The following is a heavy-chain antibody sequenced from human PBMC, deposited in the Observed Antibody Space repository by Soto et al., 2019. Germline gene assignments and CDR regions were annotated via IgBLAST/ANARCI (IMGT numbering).Heavy chain of an antibody. CDR3: ARVVPAAIKEDFYYYYMDV. V-gene: IGHV3-7*01. Sequence: GGSLRLSCAASGFTFSSYWMSWVRQAPGKGLEWVANIKQDGSEKYYVDSVKGRFTISRDNAKNSLYLQMNSLRAEDTAVYYCARVVPAAIKEDFYYYYMDVWGKGTTVTVS. D-gene: IGHD2-2*02. J-gene: IGHJ6*03. CDR2: IKQDGSEK. CDR1: GFTFSSYW.